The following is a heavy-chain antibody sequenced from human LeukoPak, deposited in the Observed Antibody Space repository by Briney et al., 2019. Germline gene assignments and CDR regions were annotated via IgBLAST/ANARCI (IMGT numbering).Heavy chain of an antibody. CDR2: IRQNGSGI. CDR1: GFTFSNVY. J-gene: IGHJ4*02. D-gene: IGHD2-8*01. CDR3: ADPGVGY. Sequence: PGGSLRLSCAASGFTFSNVYMSWVRQAPGKGLEWVANIRQNGSGIAYVDSVEGRFTISRDDAQNSLYLEMNRLRVEDTAVYYCADPGVGYWGQGTLVTVSA. V-gene: IGHV3-7*01.